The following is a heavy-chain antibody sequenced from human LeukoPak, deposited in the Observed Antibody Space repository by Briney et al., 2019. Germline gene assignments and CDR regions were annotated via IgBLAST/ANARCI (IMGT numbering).Heavy chain of an antibody. CDR2: IRYDGSNK. V-gene: IGHV3-30*02. J-gene: IGHJ5*02. CDR3: AKGPRSVLRYFDRWSWFDP. D-gene: IGHD3-9*01. CDR1: GFTFRSYG. Sequence: PGGSLRLSCAASGFTFRSYGMHWVRQAPGKGLEWVAFIRYDGSNKYYADSVKGRFTISRDNSKNTLYLQMNSLRAEDTAVYYCAKGPRSVLRYFDRWSWFDPWGQGTLVTVSS.